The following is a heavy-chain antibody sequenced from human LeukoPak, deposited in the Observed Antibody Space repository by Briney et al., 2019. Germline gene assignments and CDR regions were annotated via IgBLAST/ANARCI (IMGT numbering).Heavy chain of an antibody. Sequence: GGSLRLSCAASGFTVSNNYMRWVRQAPGKGLEWVSFIYRGGNIYYADPVKGRFTLSRDDSKNTLYLQMHSLRVEDTAVYYCARGGSNAGYWGQGTLVTVSS. CDR2: IYRGGNI. J-gene: IGHJ4*02. CDR1: GFTVSNNY. D-gene: IGHD1-26*01. V-gene: IGHV3-66*01. CDR3: ARGGSNAGY.